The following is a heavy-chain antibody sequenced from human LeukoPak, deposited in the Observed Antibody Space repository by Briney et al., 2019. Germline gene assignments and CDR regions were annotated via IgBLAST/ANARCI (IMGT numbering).Heavy chain of an antibody. CDR1: GGSISSSSYY. J-gene: IGHJ5*02. CDR3: ARDPYSSGRGWFDP. V-gene: IGHV4-39*07. D-gene: IGHD6-25*01. Sequence: SETLSLTCTVSGGSISSSSYYWGWIRQPPGKGLEWIGSIYYSGSTYYNPSLKSRVTISVDTSKNQFSLKLSSVTAADTAVYYCARDPYSSGRGWFDPWGQGTLVTVSS. CDR2: IYYSGST.